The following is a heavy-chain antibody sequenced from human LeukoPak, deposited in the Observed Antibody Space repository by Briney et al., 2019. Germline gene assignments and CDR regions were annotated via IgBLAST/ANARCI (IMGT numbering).Heavy chain of an antibody. CDR3: ARGGPYYGDYFVFDY. CDR2: IYYSGST. CDR1: GGSISSGGYY. Sequence: SENLSLTCTVSGGSISSGGYYWSWIRQHPGKGLEWIGYIYYSGSTYYNPSLKSRVTISVDTSKNQFSLKLSSVTAADTAVYYCARGGPYYGDYFVFDYWGQGTLVTVSS. V-gene: IGHV4-31*03. J-gene: IGHJ4*02. D-gene: IGHD4-17*01.